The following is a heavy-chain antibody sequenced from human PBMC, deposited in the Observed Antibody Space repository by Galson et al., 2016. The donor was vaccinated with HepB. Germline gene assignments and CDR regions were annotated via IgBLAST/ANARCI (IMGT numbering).Heavy chain of an antibody. V-gene: IGHV3-33*08. CDR2: IWYDGSKQ. Sequence: SLRLSCAASGFTFSSYAMHWVRQAPGKGLEWVALIWYDGSKQYYADSVKGRFTISRDNSRNTLYLQMDTLRAEDTAVFFCAGSGYENAFDYWGRGTRVTVSS. CDR3: AGSGYENAFDY. J-gene: IGHJ3*01. D-gene: IGHD3-3*01. CDR1: GFTFSSYA.